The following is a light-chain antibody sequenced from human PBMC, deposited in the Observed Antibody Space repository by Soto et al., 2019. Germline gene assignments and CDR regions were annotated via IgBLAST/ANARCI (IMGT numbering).Light chain of an antibody. Sequence: DIQMTQSPSSLSASLGDRVTITCRASQSISSYLNWYQQKPGKAPKLLIYAASSLQSGVPSRFSGSGSGTDFTLTISSLQPEDFATYYCQQSYSTPITFGQRTRLETK. J-gene: IGKJ5*01. V-gene: IGKV1-39*01. CDR3: QQSYSTPIT. CDR2: AAS. CDR1: QSISSY.